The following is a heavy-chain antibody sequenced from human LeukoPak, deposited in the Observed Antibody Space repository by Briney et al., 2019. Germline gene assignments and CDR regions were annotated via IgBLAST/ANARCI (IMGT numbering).Heavy chain of an antibody. Sequence: GGSLRLSCTASGFTLSSFGMHWVRQAPGKGLEWVAVISDDGSNTYYADSVKGRFTIFRDNSKNTLYLQLNSLRTEDTAVYYCAKDADTATIIYWYFDLWGRGTLVTVSS. CDR2: ISDDGSNT. CDR1: GFTLSSFG. D-gene: IGHD5-18*01. V-gene: IGHV3-30*18. CDR3: AKDADTATIIYWYFDL. J-gene: IGHJ2*01.